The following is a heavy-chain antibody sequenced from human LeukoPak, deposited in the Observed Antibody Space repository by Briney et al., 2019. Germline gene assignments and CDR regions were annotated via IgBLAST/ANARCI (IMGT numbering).Heavy chain of an antibody. CDR1: GLTFSNYA. Sequence: PGXSLXLSCAASGLTFSNYAMSWVRQAPGKGLEWVSTITGGGGTTYYADSVKGRLSISRDDFKNTLYLQMSSLRDEDTAVYYCTTYSRSLDYWGQGTLVTVSS. V-gene: IGHV3-23*01. J-gene: IGHJ4*02. D-gene: IGHD6-13*01. CDR2: ITGGGGTT. CDR3: TTYSRSLDY.